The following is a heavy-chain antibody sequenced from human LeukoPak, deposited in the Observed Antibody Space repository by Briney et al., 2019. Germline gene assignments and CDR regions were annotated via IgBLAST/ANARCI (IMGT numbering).Heavy chain of an antibody. CDR2: ISGSGGST. CDR3: ANGDIAAAGNYYYYGMDV. V-gene: IGHV3-23*01. CDR1: GFTFSSYA. J-gene: IGHJ6*02. Sequence: PGGSLRLSCSASGFTFSSYAMSWVRLAPGKGLEWVAAISGSGGSTYYADSVKGRFTISRDNSKNTLYLQMNSLRAEDTAVYYCANGDIAAAGNYYYYGMDVWGQGTTVTVSS. D-gene: IGHD6-13*01.